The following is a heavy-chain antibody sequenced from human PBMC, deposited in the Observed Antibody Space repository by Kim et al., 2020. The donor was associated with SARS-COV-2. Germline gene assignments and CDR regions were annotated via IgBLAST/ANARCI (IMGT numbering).Heavy chain of an antibody. CDR1: GGSISSYY. D-gene: IGHD3-10*01. CDR2: IYYSGST. CDR3: ARDKAYGSGSYYNVYYYYGMDF. J-gene: IGHJ6*02. Sequence: SETLSLTCTVSGGSISSYYWSWIRQPPGKGLEWIGYIYYSGSTNYNPSLKSRVTISVDTSKNQFSLKLSSVTAADTAVYYCARDKAYGSGSYYNVYYYYGMDFWGQGATVTVSS. V-gene: IGHV4-59*08.